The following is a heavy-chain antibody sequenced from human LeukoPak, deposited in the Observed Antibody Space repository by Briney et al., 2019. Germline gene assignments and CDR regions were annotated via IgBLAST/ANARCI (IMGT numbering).Heavy chain of an antibody. Sequence: PGGSLRLSCAASGFTFSSYSMNWVRQAPGKGLEWVSSISSSSSYIYHADSVKGRFTTPRDNAENSLYLQMNSLRAEDTAVYYCARTAVALDFDYWGQGTLVTVSS. CDR2: ISSSSSYI. D-gene: IGHD6-19*01. CDR3: ARTAVALDFDY. V-gene: IGHV3-21*01. CDR1: GFTFSSYS. J-gene: IGHJ4*02.